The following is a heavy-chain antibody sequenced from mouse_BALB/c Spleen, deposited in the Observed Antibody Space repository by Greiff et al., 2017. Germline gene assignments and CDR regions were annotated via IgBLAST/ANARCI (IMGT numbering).Heavy chain of an antibody. CDR3: ARGVGVYAMDY. J-gene: IGHJ4*01. CDR2: INPSTGYT. CDR1: GYTFTSYW. V-gene: IGHV1-7*01. D-gene: IGHD1-1*02. Sequence: QVQLQQSGAELAKPGASVKMSCKASGYTFTSYWMHWVKQRPGQGLEWIGYINPSTGYTEYNQKFKDKATLTADKSSSTAYMQLSSLTSEDSAVYNCARGVGVYAMDYWGQGTSDTVSS.